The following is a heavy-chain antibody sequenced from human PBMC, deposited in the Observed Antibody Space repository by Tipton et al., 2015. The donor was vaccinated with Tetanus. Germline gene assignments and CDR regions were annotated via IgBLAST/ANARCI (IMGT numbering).Heavy chain of an antibody. V-gene: IGHV1-18*01. CDR1: GYTFTSYG. Sequence: QVQLVQSGAEVKKPGASVKVSCKASGYTFTSYGISWVRQAPGQGLEWMGWISAYNGNTNYAQKLQGRVTMTTDTSTSTAYMELRSLRSDDTAGYYCARDTLLGQQLPTNAFDIWGQGTMVTVSS. J-gene: IGHJ3*02. D-gene: IGHD6-13*01. CDR3: ARDTLLGQQLPTNAFDI. CDR2: ISAYNGNT.